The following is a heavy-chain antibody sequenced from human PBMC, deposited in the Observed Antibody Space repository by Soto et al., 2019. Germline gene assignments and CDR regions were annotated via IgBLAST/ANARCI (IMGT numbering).Heavy chain of an antibody. CDR3: ARALGVMDV. V-gene: IGHV1-46*01. J-gene: IGHJ6*02. CDR2: INPSGGST. Sequence: QVQLVQSGAEVKKPGASVKVSCKASGYTFTSYYMHWVRQAPGQGLEWMGIINPSGGSTSYAQKLQGRVTMTRDTSKSTVYMEMSSLRSEDTAVYYCARALGVMDVWGQGTTVTVSS. CDR1: GYTFTSYY.